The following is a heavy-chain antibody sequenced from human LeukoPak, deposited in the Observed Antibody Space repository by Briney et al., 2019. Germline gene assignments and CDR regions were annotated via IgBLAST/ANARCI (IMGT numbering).Heavy chain of an antibody. CDR2: INPNSGGT. CDR1: GYTFTGYY. D-gene: IGHD2-2*01. Sequence: GASVKVSCKASGYTFTGYYMHWVRQAPGQGLEWMGWINPNSGGTNYAQKFQGRVTMTRDTSISTAYMELSRLRSDDTAVYYCAREFPDIVVEPAAQGFHYWGQGTLVTVSS. J-gene: IGHJ4*02. V-gene: IGHV1-2*02. CDR3: AREFPDIVVEPAAQGFHY.